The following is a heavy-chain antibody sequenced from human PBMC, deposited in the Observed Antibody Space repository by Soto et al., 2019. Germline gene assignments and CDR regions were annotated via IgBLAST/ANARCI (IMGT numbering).Heavy chain of an antibody. D-gene: IGHD3-22*01. Sequence: GGSLRLSCAGSGFTFGDSYMSWIRQAPGKGLEWLSYISPGSRYPAYADSVKGRFTISRENAKNSLYLQMNSLRAGDTAVYYCARAAYYYDSSGYPGPYWYFDLWGRGTLVTVSS. CDR1: GFTFGDSY. J-gene: IGHJ2*01. V-gene: IGHV3-11*06. CDR3: ARAAYYYDSSGYPGPYWYFDL. CDR2: ISPGSRYP.